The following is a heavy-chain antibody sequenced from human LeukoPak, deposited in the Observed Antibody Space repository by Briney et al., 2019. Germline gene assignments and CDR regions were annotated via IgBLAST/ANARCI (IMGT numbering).Heavy chain of an antibody. J-gene: IGHJ6*02. CDR3: VRGPVGLGGMDV. Sequence: PGGSLRLSCTTSGFTFDDYAMNWVRQAAGKGLEWVSGINYNGGVAGFADSVKGRFTISRDNAKNSVYLQMKSLRAEDTALYYCVRGPVGLGGMDVWGQGTTVTVSS. CDR1: GFTFDDYA. CDR2: INYNGGVA. D-gene: IGHD3-3*01. V-gene: IGHV3-20*04.